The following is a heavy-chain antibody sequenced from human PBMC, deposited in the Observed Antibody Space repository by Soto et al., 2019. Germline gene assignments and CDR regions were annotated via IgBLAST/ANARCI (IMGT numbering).Heavy chain of an antibody. Sequence: SETLSLTCTVSGGSISSYYWSWIRQPPEKGLEWIGYVNDSWSTNYNPSLKSRVTISLDTSKSQFSLKLSSVTAADTGVYYCARSGSGWLDYWGQGTLVTVSS. CDR2: VNDSWST. CDR3: ARSGSGWLDY. D-gene: IGHD6-19*01. CDR1: GGSISSYY. J-gene: IGHJ4*02. V-gene: IGHV4-59*01.